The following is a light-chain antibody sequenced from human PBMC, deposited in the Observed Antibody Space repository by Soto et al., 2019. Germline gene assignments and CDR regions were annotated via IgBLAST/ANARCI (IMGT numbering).Light chain of an antibody. CDR3: QQYNNWPLT. J-gene: IGKJ4*01. CDR2: SAS. CDR1: QNLGTLY. Sequence: EIVLTQSPGTLSLSPGERGTLSCRASQNLGTLYLAWFQQKSGQAPRLLIYSASRRATGIPDRFTGSGSGTDFTLTINRVEPEDFAVYFCQQYNNWPLTFGGGTKVEIK. V-gene: IGKV3-20*01.